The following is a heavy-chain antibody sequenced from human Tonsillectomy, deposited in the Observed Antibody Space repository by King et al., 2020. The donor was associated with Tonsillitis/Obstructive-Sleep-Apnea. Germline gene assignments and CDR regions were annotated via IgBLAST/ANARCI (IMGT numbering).Heavy chain of an antibody. CDR1: GGSFSGYY. V-gene: IGHV4-34*01. CDR2: ISHSGST. CDR3: AKGGLAHDAFDI. Sequence: VQLQQWGAGLLKPSETLSLTCAVYGGSFSGYYWSWIRQPPGKGLEWIGEISHSGSTNYNPSLKSRVTKSVDTSRNQFSLRLTSITAADPAVYYCAKGGLAHDAFDIWGQGTMVTVSS. J-gene: IGHJ3*02.